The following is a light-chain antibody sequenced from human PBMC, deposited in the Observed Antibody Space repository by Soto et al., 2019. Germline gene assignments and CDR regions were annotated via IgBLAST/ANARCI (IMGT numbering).Light chain of an antibody. Sequence: EIVMTQSPDTQSVSPGERATLSCRASQSVGSNLAWYQQKPGQAPRLLIYDASSSATGIPDRFSGGGSGTDFTLTISRLEPEDFAVYYCQQFSSYPLTFGGGTKVDNK. V-gene: IGKV3-20*01. CDR2: DAS. J-gene: IGKJ4*01. CDR3: QQFSSYPLT. CDR1: QSVGSN.